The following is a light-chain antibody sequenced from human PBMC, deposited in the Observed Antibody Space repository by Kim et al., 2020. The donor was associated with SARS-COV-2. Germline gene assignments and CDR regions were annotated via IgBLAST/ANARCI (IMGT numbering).Light chain of an antibody. Sequence: GASVTLTCTLSSGHSSYASAWHQQQPEKGPRYLMKLNSDGSHSKGDGIPERFSGSSSGAERYLTISSLQSEDEADYYCQTWGTGMVFGGGTQLTVL. V-gene: IGLV4-69*01. CDR3: QTWGTGMV. CDR1: SGHSSYA. CDR2: LNSDGSH. J-gene: IGLJ3*02.